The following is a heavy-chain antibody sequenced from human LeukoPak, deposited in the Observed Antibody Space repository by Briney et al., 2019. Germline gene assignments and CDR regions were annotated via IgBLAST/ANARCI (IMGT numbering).Heavy chain of an antibody. Sequence: GGSLRLSCGASGFNFRDYYMSWIRQAPGKGLEWVSYISNDGNARYYADSVKGRFTTSRDNAKNSLFLQMNSLTAGDTAVYYCAKPHFDDWGQGTLVTVSS. CDR1: GFNFRDYY. CDR3: AKPHFDD. J-gene: IGHJ4*02. CDR2: ISNDGNAR. V-gene: IGHV3-11*04.